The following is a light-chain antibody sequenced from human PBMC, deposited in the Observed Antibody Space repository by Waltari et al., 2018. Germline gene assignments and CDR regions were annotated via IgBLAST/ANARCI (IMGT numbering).Light chain of an antibody. Sequence: DIQMTQSPSSLSASVGDRVTITCRASQGISIDLAWYQQKPGKAPKLLISGASTLQFGVPSRFSGSGSGTDFTLTISGLQPDDFATYYCQKYDSAPQTFDQGTKVEIK. CDR2: GAS. J-gene: IGKJ1*01. CDR1: QGISID. CDR3: QKYDSAPQT. V-gene: IGKV1-27*01.